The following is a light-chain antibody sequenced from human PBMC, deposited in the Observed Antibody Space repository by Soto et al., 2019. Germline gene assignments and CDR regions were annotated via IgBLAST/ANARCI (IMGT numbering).Light chain of an antibody. V-gene: IGKV3-20*01. CDR1: QTVGRNY. CDR2: HAS. J-gene: IGKJ4*01. Sequence: EIVLTQSPGTLSLSPGERATLSCRASQTVGRNYLAWYQQKPGQAPRLLIYHASNRATGIPDRFSGSGSGTDFPLTISRLEREDFAVYYCQQYAASPLTFGGGAKVEI. CDR3: QQYAASPLT.